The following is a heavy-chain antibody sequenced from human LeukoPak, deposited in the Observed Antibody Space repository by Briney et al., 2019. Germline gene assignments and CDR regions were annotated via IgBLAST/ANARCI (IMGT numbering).Heavy chain of an antibody. Sequence: ASVKVSCKASGYTFTSYGISWVRQAPGQGLEWMGWISAYNGNTNYAQKLQGRVTMTTDTSTSTAYMELRSLRSDDTAVYYCARESGHYDILTGYYSGPHAFDIRGQGTMVTVSS. V-gene: IGHV1-18*01. D-gene: IGHD3-9*01. J-gene: IGHJ3*02. CDR2: ISAYNGNT. CDR1: GYTFTSYG. CDR3: ARESGHYDILTGYYSGPHAFDI.